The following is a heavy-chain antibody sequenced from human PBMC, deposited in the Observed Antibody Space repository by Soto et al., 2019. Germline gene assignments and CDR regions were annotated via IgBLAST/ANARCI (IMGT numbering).Heavy chain of an antibody. Sequence: ASVKVSCKASGYTFTSYGISWVRQAPGQGLEWMGWISAYNGNTNYAQKLQGRVTMTTDTSTSTAYMELRSLRSDDTAVYYCERDPPYYDILTGWVPGWFDPWGQGTLVTVSS. D-gene: IGHD3-9*01. CDR2: ISAYNGNT. CDR1: GYTFTSYG. J-gene: IGHJ5*02. CDR3: ERDPPYYDILTGWVPGWFDP. V-gene: IGHV1-18*01.